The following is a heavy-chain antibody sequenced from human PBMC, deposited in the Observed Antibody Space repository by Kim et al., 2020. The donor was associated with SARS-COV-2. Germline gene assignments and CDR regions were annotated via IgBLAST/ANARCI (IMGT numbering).Heavy chain of an antibody. V-gene: IGHV1-18*01. CDR3: ARVSVVPAAMWGGYYYYGMDV. CDR1: GYTFTSYG. D-gene: IGHD2-2*01. J-gene: IGHJ6*02. CDR2: ISAYNGNT. Sequence: ASVKVSCKASGYTFTSYGISWVRQAPGQGLEWMGWISAYNGNTNYAQKLQGRVTMTTDTSTSTAYMELRSLRSDDTAVYYCARVSVVPAAMWGGYYYYGMDVWGQGTTVTVSS.